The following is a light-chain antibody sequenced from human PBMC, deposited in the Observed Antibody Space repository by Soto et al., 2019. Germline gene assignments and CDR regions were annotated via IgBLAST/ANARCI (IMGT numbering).Light chain of an antibody. J-gene: IGKJ1*01. CDR1: QSLSSY. Sequence: DIQMTQSPSSLSASVGDRVTITCRASQSLSSYLNWYQQKPGKAPKLLIYAASSLQSGVPSRFSVCGSGTDFTLTIRSLQPEDFATYNCQLSDSTTLSFGQGTKVEIK. CDR3: QLSDSTTLS. V-gene: IGKV1-39*01. CDR2: AAS.